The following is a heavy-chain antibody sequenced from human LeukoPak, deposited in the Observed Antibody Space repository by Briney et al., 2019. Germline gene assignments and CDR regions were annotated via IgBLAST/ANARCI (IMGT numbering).Heavy chain of an antibody. J-gene: IGHJ3*02. CDR1: GFTFSSYS. CDR2: ISSSSSYI. Sequence: PGGSLRLSCAASGFTFSSYSMNWVRQAPGKGLEWVSSISSSSSYIYYADSVKGRFTISRDNSKNTLYLQMNSLRAEDTAVYYCAREKRYCSGGSCYGGAFDIWGQGTMVTVSS. V-gene: IGHV3-21*01. D-gene: IGHD2-15*01. CDR3: AREKRYCSGGSCYGGAFDI.